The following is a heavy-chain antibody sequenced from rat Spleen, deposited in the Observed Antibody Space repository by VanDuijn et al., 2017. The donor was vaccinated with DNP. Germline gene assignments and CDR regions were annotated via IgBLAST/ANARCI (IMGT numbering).Heavy chain of an antibody. V-gene: IGHV5-7*01. CDR2: INYDGSDT. CDR1: GFTFSDYN. CDR3: ARQRVYTTDYSYYFDY. J-gene: IGHJ2*01. Sequence: EVQLVESGGGLVQPGRSLKLSCAASGFTFSDYNMAWVRQAPKKGLEWVASINYDGSDTYYRDSVKGRFTISRDNGKSTLYLQMDSLRSEDTATYYCARQRVYTTDYSYYFDYWGQGAMVTVSS. D-gene: IGHD1-6*01.